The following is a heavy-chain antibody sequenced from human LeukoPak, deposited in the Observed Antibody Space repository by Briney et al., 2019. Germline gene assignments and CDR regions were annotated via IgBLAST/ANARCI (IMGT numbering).Heavy chain of an antibody. Sequence: PGGSLRLSCAASGFTFSDYYMSWIRQAPGKGLEWVSYISSRGSTIYYADSVKGRFTISRDNAKNSLYLQMNSLRAEDTAVYYCARSVINYYYGMDVWGQGTTVTVSS. CDR3: ARSVINYYYGMDV. J-gene: IGHJ6*02. CDR1: GFTFSDYY. CDR2: ISSRGSTI. V-gene: IGHV3-11*01. D-gene: IGHD3-10*01.